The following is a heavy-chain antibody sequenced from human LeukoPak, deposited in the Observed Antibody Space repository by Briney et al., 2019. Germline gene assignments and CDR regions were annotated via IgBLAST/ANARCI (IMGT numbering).Heavy chain of an antibody. D-gene: IGHD3-10*01. CDR1: GSKFSNYW. J-gene: IGHJ4*02. CDR2: INRDGGIT. CDR3: ISDSEGRSGGDY. V-gene: IGHV3-74*03. Sequence: GDSLRLSCAASGSKFSNYWMHWVRQVPGKGLFWVSRINRDGGITTYADPVKGRFTISRDNAKSMLYLQLNSLRAEDTAVYYCISDSEGRSGGDYWGQGTLVTVSS.